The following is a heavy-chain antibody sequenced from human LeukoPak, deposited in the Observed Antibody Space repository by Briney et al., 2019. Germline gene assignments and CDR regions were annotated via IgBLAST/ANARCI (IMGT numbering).Heavy chain of an antibody. D-gene: IGHD1-26*01. V-gene: IGHV3-21*01. CDR2: ISSSSSYI. CDR1: GFTFSSYS. Sequence: GGSLRLSCAASGFTFSSYSMNWVRQAPGKGLEWVSSISSSSSYIYYADSVKGRFTISRDNAKNSLFLQMNSLRAEDTAVYYCARDKLVGATKYDYWGQGTLVTVSS. CDR3: ARDKLVGATKYDY. J-gene: IGHJ4*02.